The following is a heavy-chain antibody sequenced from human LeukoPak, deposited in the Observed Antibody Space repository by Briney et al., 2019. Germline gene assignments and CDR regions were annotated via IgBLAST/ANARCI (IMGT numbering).Heavy chain of an antibody. V-gene: IGHV4-59*08. J-gene: IGHJ4*02. CDR2: IYYSGST. Sequence: SETLSLTCTVSGGSISSYYWXWIRQPPXXXXXXXXYIYYSGSTNYNPSLKSRVTISVDTSKNQFTLKLSSVTAADTAVYYCARRSFYSNYCHFDYWGQGTLVTVSS. CDR3: ARRSFYSNYCHFDY. D-gene: IGHD4-11*01. CDR1: GGSISSYY.